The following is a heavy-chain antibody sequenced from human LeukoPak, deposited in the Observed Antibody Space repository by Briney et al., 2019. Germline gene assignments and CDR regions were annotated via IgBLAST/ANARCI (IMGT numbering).Heavy chain of an antibody. CDR2: INPNSGGT. D-gene: IGHD1-7*01. Sequence: GASVKVSCKASGYTFTGYYMHWVRQAPGQGLEWMGWINPNSGGTNYAQKFQGRVTMTRDTSISTAYMELSRLRSDDTAVYYCARGILSELRGGGWFDPWGQGTLVTVSS. CDR3: ARGILSELRGGGWFDP. V-gene: IGHV1-2*02. CDR1: GYTFTGYY. J-gene: IGHJ5*02.